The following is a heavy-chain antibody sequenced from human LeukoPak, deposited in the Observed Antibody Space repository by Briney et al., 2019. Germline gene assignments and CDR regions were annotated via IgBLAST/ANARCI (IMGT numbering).Heavy chain of an antibody. Sequence: DSVRGRFTVSRDNSKDTLYLQMNSLRAEDTAVYYCARSYCSSSRCYPFFDYWGQGTLVTVSS. D-gene: IGHD2-2*01. CDR3: ARSYCSSSRCYPFFDY. V-gene: IGHV3-30*01. J-gene: IGHJ4*02.